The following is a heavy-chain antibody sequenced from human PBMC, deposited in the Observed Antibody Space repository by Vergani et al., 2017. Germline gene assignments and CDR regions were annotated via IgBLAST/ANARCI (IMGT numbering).Heavy chain of an antibody. Sequence: QVQLQQWGAGLLKPSETLSLTCAVYGGSFSGYYWGWTRQPPGKGLEWIGSIYHSGSTYYNPYLKRRVTISVDTSKNQFSLKLSSVTAADTAVYYCARLHLEVVYGDYWGQGTLVTVSS. J-gene: IGHJ4*02. CDR3: ARLHLEVVYGDY. D-gene: IGHD3-22*01. V-gene: IGHV4-34*01. CDR2: IYHSGST. CDR1: GGSFSGYY.